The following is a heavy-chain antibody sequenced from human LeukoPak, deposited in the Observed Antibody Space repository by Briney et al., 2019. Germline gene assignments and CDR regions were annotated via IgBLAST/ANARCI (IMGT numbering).Heavy chain of an antibody. CDR3: ATNRAGTYDRPFDI. Sequence: SETLSLTCIVSGGSINNHYWTWIRQTPGKGLEWIGDIHYTGTTKYNPSLKTRVTIYIDTSKNQFSLELSSVTATDTAVYFCATNRAGTYDRPFDIWGQGTMVTVSS. D-gene: IGHD1-26*01. J-gene: IGHJ3*02. V-gene: IGHV4-59*08. CDR2: IHYTGTT. CDR1: GGSINNHY.